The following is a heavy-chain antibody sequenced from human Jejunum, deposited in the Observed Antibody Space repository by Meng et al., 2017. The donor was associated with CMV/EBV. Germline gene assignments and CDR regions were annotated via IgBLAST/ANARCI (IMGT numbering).Heavy chain of an antibody. CDR3: AYSSSWAHFDY. CDR1: GFTVSSTY. Sequence: CVASGFTVSSTYMSWVRQAPGKGLEWVSIIYSDGTTYFADSVKGRFTISRDKSKNTLDLQMNSLRAEDMAVYYCAYSSSWAHFDYWGQGTLVTVSS. J-gene: IGHJ4*02. D-gene: IGHD6-13*01. V-gene: IGHV3-53*01. CDR2: IYSDGTT.